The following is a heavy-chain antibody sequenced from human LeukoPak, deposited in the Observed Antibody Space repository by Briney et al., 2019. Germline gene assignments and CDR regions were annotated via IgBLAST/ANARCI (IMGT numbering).Heavy chain of an antibody. CDR1: GFTFHTYA. J-gene: IGHJ4*02. V-gene: IGHV3-23*01. CDR2: ISDAGRTT. CDR3: TNQPILAGSIDS. D-gene: IGHD3-9*01. Sequence: GGSLRLSCATSGFTFHTYAMNWVRQAPGKGREGVSTISDAGRTTYYADSVKGRFTISRDNSKNTVYLQMNNLRAEDTALYYCTNQPILAGSIDSWGQGTLVTVSS.